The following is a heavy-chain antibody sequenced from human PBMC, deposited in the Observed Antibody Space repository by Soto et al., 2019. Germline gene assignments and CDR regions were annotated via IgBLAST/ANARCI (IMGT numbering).Heavy chain of an antibody. J-gene: IGHJ6*02. V-gene: IGHV4-34*01. D-gene: IGHD6-13*01. CDR3: ARGGLRLLERDPYSSSWGGEYYYYGMDV. CDR1: GGSFSGYY. CDR2: INHSGST. Sequence: TSETLSLTCAVYGGSFSGYYWSWIRQPPGKGLEWIGEINHSGSTNYNPSLKSRVTISVDTSKNQFSLELSSVTAADTAVYYFARGGLRLLERDPYSSSWGGEYYYYGMDVWGQGTTVTVSS.